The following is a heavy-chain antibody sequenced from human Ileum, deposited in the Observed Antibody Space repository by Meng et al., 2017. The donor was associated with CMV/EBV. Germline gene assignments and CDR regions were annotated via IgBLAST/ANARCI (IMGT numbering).Heavy chain of an antibody. CDR3: AHTAGWLSFH. V-gene: IGHV2-5*01. CDR1: RFSLSDADVG. D-gene: IGHD5-24*01. CDR2: LYWTGDN. Sequence: QITLKESGPTLVKPTQTLTLTCNFSRFSLSDADVGVAWIRQPPGKPLEWLALLYWTGDNHYSPSLKSRLTISKDSSKNQVFLSMTNMDPLDTGTYYCAHTAGWLSFHWGPGALVTVSS. J-gene: IGHJ1*01.